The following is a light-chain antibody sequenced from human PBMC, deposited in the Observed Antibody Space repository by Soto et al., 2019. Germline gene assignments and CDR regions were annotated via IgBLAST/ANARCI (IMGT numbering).Light chain of an antibody. J-gene: IGKJ2*01. V-gene: IGKV1-5*01. CDR3: QLFKNYPIYT. CDR2: DAS. Sequence: DIQMTQSPSTLSASVGDRVTITCRASQSISNSLAWYQQKPGKAPILLIYDASSLESGVPSRFSGSGSGTEVTLTISSIQPDDFATSYCQLFKNYPIYTFGQGTKLEIK. CDR1: QSISNS.